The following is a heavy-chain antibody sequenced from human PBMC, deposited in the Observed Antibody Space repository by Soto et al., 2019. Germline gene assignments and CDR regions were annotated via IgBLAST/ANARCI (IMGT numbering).Heavy chain of an antibody. V-gene: IGHV1-69*13. J-gene: IGHJ4*02. Sequence: ASVKVSCKASGGTFSSYAISWVRQAPGQGLEWMGGIIPIFGTANYAQKFQGRVTITANESTSTAYMELSSLRSEDTAVYYCASLSYYYDSSGYWGQGTLVTVSS. CDR1: GGTFSSYA. CDR3: ASLSYYYDSSGY. D-gene: IGHD3-22*01. CDR2: IIPIFGTA.